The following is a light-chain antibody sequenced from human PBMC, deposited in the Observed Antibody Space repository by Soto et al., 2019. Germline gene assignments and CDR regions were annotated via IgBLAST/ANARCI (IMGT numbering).Light chain of an antibody. CDR3: QQYSSLPHT. CDR1: QSVTNRY. V-gene: IGKV3-20*01. CDR2: GIS. J-gene: IGKJ2*01. Sequence: ESVLTQSPGTPSLSPGERATLSCRASQSVTNRYFAWYQQRPGQAPRLLIYGISNRATGIPDRFSGSGSGTDFTLTISRLEPEDFVVYYCQQYSSLPHTFGQGTKV.